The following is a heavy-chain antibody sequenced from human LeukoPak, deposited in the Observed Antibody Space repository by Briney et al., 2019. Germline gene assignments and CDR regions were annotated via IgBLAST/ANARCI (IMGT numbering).Heavy chain of an antibody. CDR1: GLTFTSAW. CDR2: IKSKSVGETT. J-gene: IGHJ5*02. D-gene: IGHD5-12*01. V-gene: IGHV3-15*01. Sequence: PGGSLRLSCATSGLTFTSAWLTWVRQAPGKGLEWVGRIKSKSVGETTDYAAPVKGRFTISRDDSENTMYPQMNSLKTEDTAVYYCTTHSGNDLRSWGQGTLVTVSS. CDR3: TTHSGNDLRS.